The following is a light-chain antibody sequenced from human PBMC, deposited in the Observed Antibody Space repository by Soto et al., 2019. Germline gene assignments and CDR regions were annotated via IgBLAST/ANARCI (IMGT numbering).Light chain of an antibody. CDR3: QQRSDWPRT. J-gene: IGKJ1*01. CDR2: DVS. Sequence: EIVLTQSPATLSLSPGERATLSCRASQSVSSFLAWYQQKPGQSPRLLIYDVSKRATGIPARFSGSGSGTDFTLTISSLEPEDFAVYYCQQRSDWPRTFGQGTKLEIK. V-gene: IGKV3-11*01. CDR1: QSVSSF.